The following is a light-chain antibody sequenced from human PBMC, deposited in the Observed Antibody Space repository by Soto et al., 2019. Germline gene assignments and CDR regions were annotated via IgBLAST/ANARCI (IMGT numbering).Light chain of an antibody. CDR3: QKYNNWRT. J-gene: IGKJ1*01. CDR2: GAS. Sequence: EIVMTQSPATLSVSPGERATLSCRASQSVSSNLAWYQQKPGQAPRLLIYGASTRATGIPARFSGSGSGTGFTLPISSLQSEDFAVYYCQKYNNWRTCGQGTKVEIK. CDR1: QSVSSN. V-gene: IGKV3-15*01.